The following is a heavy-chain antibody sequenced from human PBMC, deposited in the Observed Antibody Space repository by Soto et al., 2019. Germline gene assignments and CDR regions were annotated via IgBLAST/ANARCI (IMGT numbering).Heavy chain of an antibody. V-gene: IGHV4-59*01. CDR1: GGTSTYYH. CDR3: ARDRNAGCSHYFDS. Sequence: CSVSGGTSTYYHWSRIRQYPGKGLAWISYTPYTGNTNYNPSLQSRVTISMDTSKNQLSLKLTSMTAADTAVYYCARDRNAGCSHYFDSWGQGTLVTVSS. CDR2: TPYTGNT. D-gene: IGHD6-19*01. J-gene: IGHJ4*02.